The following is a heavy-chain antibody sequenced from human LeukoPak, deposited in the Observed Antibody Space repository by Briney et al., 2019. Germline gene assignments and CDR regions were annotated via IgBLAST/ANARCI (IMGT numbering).Heavy chain of an antibody. CDR1: GFTVSSNY. J-gene: IGHJ6*02. Sequence: GGSLRLSCAASGFTVSSNYMSWVRQAPGKGLEWVSVIYSGGSTYYADSVKGRFTISRDNSKNTLYLQMNSLRAEDTAVYYCARSSLIAAGGYYYYYGMDVWGQGTTVTVSS. V-gene: IGHV3-53*01. CDR2: IYSGGST. CDR3: ARSSLIAAGGYYYYYGMDV. D-gene: IGHD6-13*01.